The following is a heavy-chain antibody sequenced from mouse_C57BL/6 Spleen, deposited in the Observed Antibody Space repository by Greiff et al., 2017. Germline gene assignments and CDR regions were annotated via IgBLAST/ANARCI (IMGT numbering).Heavy chain of an antibody. D-gene: IGHD2-3*01. CDR1: GFTFSDYY. Sequence: EVKLVESEGGLVQPGSSMKLSCTASGFTFSDYYMAWVRQVPEKGLEWVANINYDGSSTYYLDSLKSRFIISRDNAKNILYLQMSSLKSEDTATYCCARERGGYYYYAMDYWGQGTSVTVSS. CDR3: ARERGGYYYYAMDY. J-gene: IGHJ4*01. V-gene: IGHV5-16*01. CDR2: INYDGSST.